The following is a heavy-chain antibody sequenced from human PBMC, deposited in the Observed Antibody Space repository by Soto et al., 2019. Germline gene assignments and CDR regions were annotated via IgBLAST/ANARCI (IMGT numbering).Heavy chain of an antibody. Sequence: GGSLRLSCAASAFTFSTYTMNWVRQAPGKGLEWVSAITGSDSSTYYADSVKGRFTISRDNSKNTLYLQMNSLRAEDTAVYYYAFNYLDYYYYMDDWGKGTPVTVSS. CDR2: ITGSDSST. CDR1: AFTFSTYT. J-gene: IGHJ6*03. CDR3: AFNYLDYYYYMDD. V-gene: IGHV3-23*01. D-gene: IGHD4-4*01.